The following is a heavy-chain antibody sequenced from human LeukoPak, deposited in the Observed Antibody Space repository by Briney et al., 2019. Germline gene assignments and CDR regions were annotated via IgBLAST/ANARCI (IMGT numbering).Heavy chain of an antibody. CDR3: ARVGCSSTSCSAVYYYYYGMDV. CDR1: GFTFSSYS. J-gene: IGHJ6*02. V-gene: IGHV3-21*01. CDR2: ISSSSSYI. D-gene: IGHD2-2*01. Sequence: GGSLRLSCAASGFTFSSYSMNWVRQAPGKGLEWVSSISSSSSYIYYADSVKGRFTISRDNAKNSLYLQMNSLRAEDTAVYYCARVGCSSTSCSAVYYYYYGMDVWGQGTTVTVSS.